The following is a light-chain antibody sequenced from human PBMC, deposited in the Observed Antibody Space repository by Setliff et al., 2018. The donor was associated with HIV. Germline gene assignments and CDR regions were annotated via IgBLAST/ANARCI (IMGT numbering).Light chain of an antibody. J-gene: IGLJ1*01. CDR1: SSNIGTGYD. Sequence: QSVLTQPPSVSGAPGQGVTISCTGSSSNIGTGYDVHWYQQLPGRAPKLLIYGNTNRPSGVPDRFSGSKSGTSASLAITGLQAEDEADYYCQSYDSRLSYVFVTGTKVTVL. CDR3: QSYDSRLSYV. V-gene: IGLV1-40*01. CDR2: GNT.